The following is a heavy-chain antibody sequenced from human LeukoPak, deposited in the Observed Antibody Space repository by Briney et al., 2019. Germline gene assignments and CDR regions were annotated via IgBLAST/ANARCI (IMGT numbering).Heavy chain of an antibody. CDR1: GGSISSYY. Sequence: SETLSLTCTVSGGSISSYYWSWIRQPAGKGLEWIGRIYTSGSTNYNPSLKSRVTMSVDTSKNQFSLKLSSVPAADTAVYYCAREDIVVVPAAISRWFDPWGQGTLVTVSS. V-gene: IGHV4-4*07. CDR2: IYTSGST. CDR3: AREDIVVVPAAISRWFDP. D-gene: IGHD2-2*02. J-gene: IGHJ5*02.